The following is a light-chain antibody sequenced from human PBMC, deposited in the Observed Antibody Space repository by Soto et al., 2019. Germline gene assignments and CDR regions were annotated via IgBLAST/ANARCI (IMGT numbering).Light chain of an antibody. CDR1: QSISRW. CDR2: GVS. J-gene: IGKJ1*01. Sequence: IQITQSPFTLSASVGDRVTITCRASQSISRWLAWYQQKPGKAPSLLIYGVSSLQSGVPSRFSGSGSGTEYTLTISSLXPDDFATYYCQQYNSYSPPTFGQGTKVDIK. V-gene: IGKV1-5*01. CDR3: QQYNSYSPPT.